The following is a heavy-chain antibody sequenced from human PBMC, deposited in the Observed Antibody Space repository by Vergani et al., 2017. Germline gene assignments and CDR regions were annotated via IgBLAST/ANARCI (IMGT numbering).Heavy chain of an antibody. Sequence: QVQLVQSGAEVKKPGASVKVSCQASGYTFTSYYIHWVRQAPGQGLEWMGIINPSGGSTNYAPEFQGRVTMTRDTSTSTVFMELSSLRSEDTAVYYCARGCGSTSCYKRGEDWFDPWGQGTLVTVSS. CDR3: ARGCGSTSCYKRGEDWFDP. D-gene: IGHD2-2*02. J-gene: IGHJ5*02. CDR2: INPSGGST. V-gene: IGHV1-46*01. CDR1: GYTFTSYY.